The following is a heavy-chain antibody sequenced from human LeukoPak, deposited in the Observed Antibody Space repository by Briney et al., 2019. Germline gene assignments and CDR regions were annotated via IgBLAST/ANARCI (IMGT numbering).Heavy chain of an antibody. J-gene: IGHJ5*02. Sequence: SETLSLTCTVSGGSISSSYYYWGWIRQPPGKGLEWIGSIYYSGSTYYNPSLKSRVTISVDTSKNQFSLKLRSVTAADTAVYYCARGRGRWLQPQNWFDPWGQGTLVTVSS. CDR2: IYYSGST. D-gene: IGHD5-24*01. CDR1: GGSISSSYYY. CDR3: ARGRGRWLQPQNWFDP. V-gene: IGHV4-39*01.